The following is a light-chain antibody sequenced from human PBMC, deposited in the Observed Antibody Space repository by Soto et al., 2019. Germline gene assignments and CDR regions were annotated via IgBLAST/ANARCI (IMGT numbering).Light chain of an antibody. Sequence: DIQMTQSPSTLSASVGDTVTVTCRASQSVSGWLAWYQQKPGEAPKLLIYDASALARGVPSRFSGSGAGTNVTLTISSLQPDDFAPYYCQQYETFSGTFGPGTKVEI. V-gene: IGKV1-5*01. J-gene: IGKJ1*01. CDR2: DAS. CDR1: QSVSGW. CDR3: QQYETFSGT.